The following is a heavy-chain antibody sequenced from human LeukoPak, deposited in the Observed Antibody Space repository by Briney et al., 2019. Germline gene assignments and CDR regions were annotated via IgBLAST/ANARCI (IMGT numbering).Heavy chain of an antibody. CDR1: GYTFTSYG. CDR3: ARRYQTLYSSGWYGYFDY. D-gene: IGHD6-19*01. Sequence: ASVKVSCKASGYTFTSYGISWVRQAPGQGLEWMGWISAYDGNTNYAQKLQGRVTMTTVTSTSTAYMELRSLRSDDTAVYYCARRYQTLYSSGWYGYFDYWGQGTLVTVSS. CDR2: ISAYDGNT. J-gene: IGHJ4*02. V-gene: IGHV1-18*04.